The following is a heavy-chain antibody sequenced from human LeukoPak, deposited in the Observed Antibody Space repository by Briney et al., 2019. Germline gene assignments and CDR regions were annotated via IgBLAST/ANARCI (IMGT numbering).Heavy chain of an antibody. Sequence: SETLSLTCTVSGGSIRSYYWSWIRQPPGKGLEWIGYLDYSGSTNYNPSLKSRVTISVDTSKNQFSLKLSSVTAADTAVYYCARGLVVIRYFDYWGQGTLVTVSS. V-gene: IGHV4-59*12. CDR3: ARGLVVIRYFDY. J-gene: IGHJ4*02. CDR1: GGSIRSYY. D-gene: IGHD3-22*01. CDR2: LDYSGST.